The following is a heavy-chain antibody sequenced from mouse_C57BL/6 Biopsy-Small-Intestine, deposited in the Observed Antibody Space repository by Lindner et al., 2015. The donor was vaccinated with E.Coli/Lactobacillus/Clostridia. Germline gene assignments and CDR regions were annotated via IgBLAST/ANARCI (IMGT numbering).Heavy chain of an antibody. CDR2: INPYNGGT. CDR3: ARRYGSSFAWFAY. J-gene: IGHJ3*01. V-gene: IGHV1-19*01. D-gene: IGHD1-1*01. CDR1: GYTFTDYY. Sequence: VQLQESGPVLVKPGASVKMSCKASGYTFTDYYMNWVKQSHGKSLEWIGVINPYNGGTSYNQKFKGEATLTVDKSSSTAYMELNSLTSEDSAVYYCARRYGSSFAWFAYWGQGTLVTVSA.